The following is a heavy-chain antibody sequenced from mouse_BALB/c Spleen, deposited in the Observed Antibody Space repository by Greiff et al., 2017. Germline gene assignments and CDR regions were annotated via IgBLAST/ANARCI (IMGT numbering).Heavy chain of an antibody. CDR3: AREWDDDDGYAMDE. CDR2: ISDGGSYT. Sequence: EVQLVESGGGLVNPGGSLKLSCAASGLTFSDYYMDWVRQTPDKRLEWVATISDGGSYTYYPDSVKGRFTISRDNAKNNLYLQMSSLKSEDTAKYYCAREWDDDDGYAMDEWGQGTSVTVAS. V-gene: IGHV5-4*02. J-gene: IGHJ4*01. D-gene: IGHD2-4*01. CDR1: GLTFSDYY.